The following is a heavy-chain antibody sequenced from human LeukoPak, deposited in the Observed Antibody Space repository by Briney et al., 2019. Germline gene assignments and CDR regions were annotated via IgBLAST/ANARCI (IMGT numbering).Heavy chain of an antibody. D-gene: IGHD3-22*01. CDR3: AKAGEGSSGYYYYYYGMDV. Sequence: GGSLRLSCAASGFTFSSYAMSWVRQAPGKGLEWVSAISGSGGSTYYADFVKGRFTISRDNSKNTLYLQMNSLRAEDTAVYYCAKAGEGSSGYYYYYYGMDVWGQGTTVTVSS. CDR1: GFTFSSYA. CDR2: ISGSGGST. V-gene: IGHV3-23*01. J-gene: IGHJ6*02.